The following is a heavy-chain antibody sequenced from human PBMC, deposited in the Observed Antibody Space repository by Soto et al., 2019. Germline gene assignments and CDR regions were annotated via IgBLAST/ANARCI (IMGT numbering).Heavy chain of an antibody. CDR2: IYSDGST. D-gene: IGHD6-19*01. J-gene: IGHJ6*02. V-gene: IGHV3-53*01. Sequence: GGSLRLSCAASDFTVISNYMNWVRQAPGKGLEWVSVIYSDGSTYYADSVKGRFTISRDSSKNTLYLQMSSLRAEDTAVYYCARDKYTSGWLEGEGSFYYYYGMDVWGQGTTVTVSS. CDR3: ARDKYTSGWLEGEGSFYYYYGMDV. CDR1: DFTVISNY.